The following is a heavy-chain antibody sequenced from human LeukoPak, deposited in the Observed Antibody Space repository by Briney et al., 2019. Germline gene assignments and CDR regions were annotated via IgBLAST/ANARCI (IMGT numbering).Heavy chain of an antibody. CDR2: ISGIGGST. Sequence: GGSLRLSCAASGFTFSSYAMSCVRQAPGKGLEWVSAISGIGGSTYYADSGKGRFTISGDNYKNTLYLQMKSLRAEDTAVYYCAKLKLEPIRYYYYYMDVWGKGTTVTVSS. CDR3: AKLKLEPIRYYYYYMDV. CDR1: GFTFSSYA. D-gene: IGHD1-1*01. V-gene: IGHV3-23*01. J-gene: IGHJ6*03.